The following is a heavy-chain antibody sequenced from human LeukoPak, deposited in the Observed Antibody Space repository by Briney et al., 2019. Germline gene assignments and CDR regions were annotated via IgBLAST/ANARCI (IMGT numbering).Heavy chain of an antibody. V-gene: IGHV4-61*08. D-gene: IGHD3-22*01. J-gene: IGHJ5*02. CDR2: IYYSGST. Sequence: PSETLSLTCAVSGGSISSGGYSWSWIRQPPGKGLEWIGYIYYSGSTNYNPSLKSRVTISVDTSKNQFSLKLSSVTAADTAVYYCARWQNYYDSSRRVWFDPWGQGTLVNVSS. CDR1: GGSISSGGYS. CDR3: ARWQNYYDSSRRVWFDP.